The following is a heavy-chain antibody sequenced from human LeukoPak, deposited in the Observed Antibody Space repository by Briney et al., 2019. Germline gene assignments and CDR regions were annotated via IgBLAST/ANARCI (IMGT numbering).Heavy chain of an antibody. V-gene: IGHV4-31*03. J-gene: IGHJ3*02. CDR2: IYYSGST. D-gene: IGHD5-24*01. CDR1: GGSISSGGYY. CDR3: ARDGSPQMATINAFDI. Sequence: PSQTLSLTCTVSGGSISSGGYYWSWIRQHPGKGLEWIGYIYYSGSTYYHPSLKSRVTISVDTSKNQFSLKLSSVTAADTAVYYCARDGSPQMATINAFDIWGQGTMVTVSS.